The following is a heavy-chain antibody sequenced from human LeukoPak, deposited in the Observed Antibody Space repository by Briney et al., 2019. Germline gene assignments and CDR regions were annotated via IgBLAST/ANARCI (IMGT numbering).Heavy chain of an antibody. CDR2: ISGSGGST. J-gene: IGHJ4*02. CDR1: GFTVSSDA. D-gene: IGHD4-23*01. Sequence: GGYLRLSCAASGFTVSSDAMSWVRKAPGKGLEWVSAISGSGGSTYYADSVKGRFTISRDNSKNTLYLQMNSLRAEDTAVYYCAKEVVTPNIDYWGQGTLVTVSS. CDR3: AKEVVTPNIDY. V-gene: IGHV3-23*01.